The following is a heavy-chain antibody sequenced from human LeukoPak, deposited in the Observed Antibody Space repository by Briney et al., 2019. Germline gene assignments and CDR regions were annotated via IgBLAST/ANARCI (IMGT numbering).Heavy chain of an antibody. D-gene: IGHD6-13*01. V-gene: IGHV3-7*01. CDR3: ARDIAPAGLFFDY. J-gene: IGHJ4*02. CDR1: GFTLSSYW. Sequence: TGGSLRLSCAASGFTLSSYWMSWVRQAPGKGLEWVANIKYDGSEKDYVDSVKGRFTISRDNAKNSLYLQMNSLRAEDTAAYYCARDIAPAGLFFDYWGQGTLVTVSS. CDR2: IKYDGSEK.